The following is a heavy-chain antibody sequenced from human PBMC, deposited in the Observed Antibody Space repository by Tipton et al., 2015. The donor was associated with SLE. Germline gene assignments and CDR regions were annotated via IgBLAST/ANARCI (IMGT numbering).Heavy chain of an antibody. CDR3: ARDSAVAGTDY. CDR2: MYDSGRT. Sequence: TLSLTCTVSGGSIRSSSWSWIRQPPGKGLEWLGSMYDSGRTNYNPSLNSRVTISGDTSKNHFSLQLTYVTPSDTAVYYCARDSAVAGTDYWGQGTLVTVSS. D-gene: IGHD6-19*01. V-gene: IGHV4-59*01. CDR1: GGSIRSSS. J-gene: IGHJ4*02.